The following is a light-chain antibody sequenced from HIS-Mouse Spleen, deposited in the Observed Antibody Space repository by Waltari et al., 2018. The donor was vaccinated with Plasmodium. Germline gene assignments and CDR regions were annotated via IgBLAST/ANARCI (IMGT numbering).Light chain of an antibody. J-gene: IGKJ3*01. CDR2: GAA. CDR3: QQYNNWSFT. Sequence: EIVMTQSPATLSVSPGERATLSCRASQSVSSNLAWYQQKPGQAPRLLIYGAATRATGIPARFSGSGSGTEFTLTISSLQSSDFAVYYFQQYNNWSFTFGPGTKVDIK. V-gene: IGKV3-15*01. CDR1: QSVSSN.